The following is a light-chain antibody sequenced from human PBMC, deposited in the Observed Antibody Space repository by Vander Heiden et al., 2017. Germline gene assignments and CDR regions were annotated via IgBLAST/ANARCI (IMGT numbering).Light chain of an antibody. Sequence: DLQLPQSPSTLSASVGDRVTITCRARPSISSWLAWYQQKPGKAPKLLIDKASSLESGGPSRCSGSGYGTEFTLTISSRQPDDFATYYCQQDNSYSGLTFGGGTKVEIK. CDR2: KAS. CDR1: PSISSW. V-gene: IGKV1-5*03. CDR3: QQDNSYSGLT. J-gene: IGKJ4*01.